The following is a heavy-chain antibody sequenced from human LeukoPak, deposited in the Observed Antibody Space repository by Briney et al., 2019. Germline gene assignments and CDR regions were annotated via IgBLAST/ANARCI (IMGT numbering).Heavy chain of an antibody. CDR1: GGSISSGSYY. Sequence: SETLSLTCTVSGGSISSGSYYWSWIRQSPGKGLEWIGYISYSGTTKYSPSLKSRVTISLDTSKNQFSLKLNSVTAADTAVYYCARNHGGWFDSWGQGTLVTVSS. D-gene: IGHD4-23*01. CDR3: ARNHGGWFDS. J-gene: IGHJ5*01. V-gene: IGHV4-61*01. CDR2: ISYSGTT.